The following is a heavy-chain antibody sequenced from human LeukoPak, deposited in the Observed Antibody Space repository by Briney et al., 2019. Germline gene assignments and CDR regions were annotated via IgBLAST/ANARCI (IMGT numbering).Heavy chain of an antibody. CDR1: GFTFSSYG. CDR2: ISYDGSNK. Sequence: GGSLRLSCAASGFTFSSYGMHWVRQAPGKGLEWVAVISYDGSNKYYADSVKGRFTISRDNSKNTLYLQMNSLRAEDTAVYYCARVPAGVIGMKDAFDIWGQGTMVTVS. V-gene: IGHV3-30*03. D-gene: IGHD3-16*02. J-gene: IGHJ3*02. CDR3: ARVPAGVIGMKDAFDI.